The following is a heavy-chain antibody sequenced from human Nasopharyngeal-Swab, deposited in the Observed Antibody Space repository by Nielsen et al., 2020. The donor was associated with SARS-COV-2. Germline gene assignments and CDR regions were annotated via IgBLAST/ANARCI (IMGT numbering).Heavy chain of an antibody. CDR1: GHTFNNYN. CDR3: ARDGLDYDFWSAYFMDV. D-gene: IGHD3-3*01. CDR2: ISSSSSYI. V-gene: IGHV3-21*01. J-gene: IGHJ6*02. Sequence: SRAASGHTFNNYNFNWVRQAPGKGREGVSSISSSSSYIYYADSVKGRFTISRDNAKNSLYLQMNSLRAEDTAVYYCARDGLDYDFWSAYFMDVWGQGTTVTVSS.